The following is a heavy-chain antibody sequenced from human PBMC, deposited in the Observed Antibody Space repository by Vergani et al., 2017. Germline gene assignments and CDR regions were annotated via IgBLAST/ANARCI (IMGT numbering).Heavy chain of an antibody. J-gene: IGHJ6*02. Sequence: EVQLLESGGGLVQPGGSLRLSCAASGFTFSSYAMSWVRQAPGKGLEWVSAISGSGGSTYYADSVKGRFTISRDNSKNTLYLQMNSLRAEDTAVYYCARGVGATSRYYYGMDVWGQGTTVTVSS. V-gene: IGHV3-23*01. D-gene: IGHD1-26*01. CDR3: ARGVGATSRYYYGMDV. CDR2: ISGSGGST. CDR1: GFTFSSYA.